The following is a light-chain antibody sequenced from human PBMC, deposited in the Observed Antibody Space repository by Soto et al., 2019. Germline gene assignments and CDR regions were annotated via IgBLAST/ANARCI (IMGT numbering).Light chain of an antibody. CDR1: QSIITN. Sequence: ESVFTQSPGTLSLFSGGRANLSRRASQSIITNVAWYQQRPGQAPRLLIYGASSRATGIPDRFSGSGSQTDFTLTISRLEPEDFAVYYCQQYGTSPRTCGQGTKGDIK. CDR2: GAS. J-gene: IGKJ1*01. CDR3: QQYGTSPRT. V-gene: IGKV3-20*01.